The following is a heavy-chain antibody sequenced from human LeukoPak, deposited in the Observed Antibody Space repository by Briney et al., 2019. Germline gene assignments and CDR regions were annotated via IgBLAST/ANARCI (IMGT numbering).Heavy chain of an antibody. CDR1: GGSTSSTTKY. V-gene: IGHV4-39*01. D-gene: IGHD3-10*01. Sequence: SETLSLTCTVPGGSTSSTTKYWGWIRLSPGKGLEWLGSVYYNGNTYYNPSFRGRVTVSLDMSKNHFYLRLTSVTAADSAVYYCARQRVIVVGEAAPFEFCGQGMLVTVSS. CDR2: VYYNGNT. CDR3: ARQRVIVVGEAAPFEF. J-gene: IGHJ5*01.